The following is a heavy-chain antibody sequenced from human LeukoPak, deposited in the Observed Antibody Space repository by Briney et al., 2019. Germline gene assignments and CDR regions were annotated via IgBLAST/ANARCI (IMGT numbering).Heavy chain of an antibody. CDR2: ISGSSSYI. Sequence: GGSLRPSGEASGFTFSSYSTNGVRPAPGKGLEWVSSISGSSSYIYYADSVKGRFTISRDNAKNSLYLQMNSLRADDTAVYYCARESFYWGQGILVTVSS. CDR1: GFTFSSYS. J-gene: IGHJ4*02. CDR3: ARESFY. D-gene: IGHD3-16*02. V-gene: IGHV3-21*01.